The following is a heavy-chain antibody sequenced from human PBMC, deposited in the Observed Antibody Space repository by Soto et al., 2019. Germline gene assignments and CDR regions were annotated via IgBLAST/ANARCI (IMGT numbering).Heavy chain of an antibody. CDR2: IIPIFGTA. D-gene: IGHD4-17*01. V-gene: IGHV1-69*13. CDR3: ARRLNGDYFDC. Sequence: GASVKVSCKASGGTFSGYAISWVRQAPGQGLEWMGGIIPIFGTANYAQKFQGRVTITADESTSTAYMELSSLRSEDTAVYYCARRLNGDYFDCWGQGTLVTVSS. J-gene: IGHJ4*02. CDR1: GGTFSGYA.